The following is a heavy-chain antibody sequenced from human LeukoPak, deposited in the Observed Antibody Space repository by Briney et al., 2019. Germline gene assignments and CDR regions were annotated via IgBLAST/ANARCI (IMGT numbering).Heavy chain of an antibody. CDR1: GAPISSYH. CDR2: IYYSGRT. J-gene: IGHJ3*02. V-gene: IGHV4-59*13. D-gene: IGHD1-7*01. CDR3: ARMELKRRFDI. Sequence: SETLSLTCTVSGAPISSYHCGSIRQPPAKGLGWIGYIYYSGRTNYNPSLKSRVTISVDTSKNHFSLKLSSVTAADTAVYYCARMELKRRFDIWGQGTMVTVSS.